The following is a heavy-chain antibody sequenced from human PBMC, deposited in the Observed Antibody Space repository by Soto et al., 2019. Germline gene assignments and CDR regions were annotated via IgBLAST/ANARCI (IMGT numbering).Heavy chain of an antibody. CDR3: ARFIAARLPYYYYGMDV. D-gene: IGHD6-6*01. CDR1: GGSFSGYY. V-gene: IGHV4-34*01. Sequence: SETLSLTCAVYGGSFSGYYWSWIRQPPGKGLEWIGEINHSGSTNYNPSLKSRVTISVDTSKNQFSLKLSSVTAADTAVYYCARFIAARLPYYYYGMDVWGQGTTVTVSS. J-gene: IGHJ6*02. CDR2: INHSGST.